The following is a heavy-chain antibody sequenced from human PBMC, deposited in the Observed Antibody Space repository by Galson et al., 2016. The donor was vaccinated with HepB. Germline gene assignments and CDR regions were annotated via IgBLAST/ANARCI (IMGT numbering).Heavy chain of an antibody. Sequence: SVKVSCKASGYNFTHYALHWVRQAPGQRPEWMGWINTDYGNTKYSQKFQDRLTITRDTSATTANLELSSLRSEDTAVYYWARDRRGGGSGSFYPLDYWGQGTLVTVSS. V-gene: IGHV1-3*04. CDR2: INTDYGNT. CDR3: ARDRRGGGSGSFYPLDY. D-gene: IGHD3-10*01. J-gene: IGHJ4*02. CDR1: GYNFTHYA.